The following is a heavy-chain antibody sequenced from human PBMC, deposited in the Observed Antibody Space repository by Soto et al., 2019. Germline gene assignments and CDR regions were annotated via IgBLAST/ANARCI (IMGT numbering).Heavy chain of an antibody. CDR1: GGSVSSGSYY. D-gene: IGHD3-22*01. CDR3: ARDRSYYDSSGYYDHDAFDI. J-gene: IGHJ3*02. CDR2: IYYSGST. V-gene: IGHV4-61*01. Sequence: SETLSVTCTVSGGSVSSGSYYWSWIRHPPGKGLEWIGYIYYSGSTNYNPSLKSRVTISVDTSKNQFSLKLSSVTAADTAVYYCARDRSYYDSSGYYDHDAFDIWGQGTMVTVSS.